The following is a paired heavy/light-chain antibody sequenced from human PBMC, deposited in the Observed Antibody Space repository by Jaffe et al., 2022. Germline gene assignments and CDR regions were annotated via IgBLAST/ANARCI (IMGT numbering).Light chain of an antibody. J-gene: IGLJ3*02. CDR3: QSYDNSLRASV. CDR1: SSNIGADYD. CDR2: ANT. Sequence: QSVLTQPPSVSGAPGQRVTISCTGSSSNIGADYDVHWYQQFPGTAPKLLIYANTNRPSGVPDRFSGSKSDTSASLAITGLQADDEADYYCQSYDNSLRASVFGGGTKVTVL. V-gene: IGLV1-40*01.
Heavy chain of an antibody. J-gene: IGHJ3*02. CDR2: GTIYYIGST. Sequence: QLQLQESGPGLVKPSETLSLTCTVSGGSISPSTNYYWGWIRQSPGKGLEWIGSGTIYYIGSTYYNPSLKSRVTMSIDTSKNQFSLKLSSVTAADTAVYYCARRKRSSGWYLESVDAFDIWGQGTMVTVSS. V-gene: IGHV4-39*01. D-gene: IGHD6-19*01. CDR3: ARRKRSSGWYLESVDAFDI. CDR1: GGSISPSTNYY.